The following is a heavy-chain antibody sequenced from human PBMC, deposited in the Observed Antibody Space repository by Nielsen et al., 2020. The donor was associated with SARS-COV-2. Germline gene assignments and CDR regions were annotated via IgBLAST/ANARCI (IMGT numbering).Heavy chain of an antibody. Sequence: SVKGRFTISTDISKNTLFLQMNSLRSEDTAVYYCTKGAQLGDYWGQGTLVTVSS. D-gene: IGHD3-16*01. J-gene: IGHJ4*02. V-gene: IGHV3-30*02. CDR3: TKGAQLGDY.